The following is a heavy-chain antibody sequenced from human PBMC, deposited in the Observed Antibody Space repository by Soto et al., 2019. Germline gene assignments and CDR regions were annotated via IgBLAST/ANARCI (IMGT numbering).Heavy chain of an antibody. CDR2: IYYSGTT. CDR1: GDSITSNSYF. D-gene: IGHD6-19*01. V-gene: IGHV4-39*07. Sequence: SETLSLTCTVSGDSITSNSYFWAWIRQPPGKGLEWIGSIYYSGTTYYNPSLKSRVTISVDRSKNQFSLKLSSVSAADTAVYYCARDRVWSSSGWYSIGNWFDPWGQGTLVTVSS. CDR3: ARDRVWSSSGWYSIGNWFDP. J-gene: IGHJ5*02.